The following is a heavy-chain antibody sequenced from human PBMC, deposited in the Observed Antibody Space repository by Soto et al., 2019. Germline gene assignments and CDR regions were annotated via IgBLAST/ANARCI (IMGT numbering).Heavy chain of an antibody. CDR3: ARVAVSGTIDY. D-gene: IGHD3-10*01. CDR2: INPNRGAT. J-gene: IGHJ4*02. CDR1: GYSITGYY. V-gene: IGHV1-2*02. Sequence: QVQLVQSGAEVKKPGASVRVSCKASGYSITGYYLDWVRQAPGHGLEWMGWINPNRGATDYAQKFQGRVTMTRDTSINTAYMALSSLTSDDTAVYYCARVAVSGTIDYWGQGTLVTVSS.